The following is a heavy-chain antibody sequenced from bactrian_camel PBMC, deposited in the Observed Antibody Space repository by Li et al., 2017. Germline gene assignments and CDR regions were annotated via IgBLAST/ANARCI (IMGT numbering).Heavy chain of an antibody. J-gene: IGHJ4*01. Sequence: VQLVESGGGLAPPGGSHRLSCVMSGTTFSNYWMTYIRQAPGKGLEWVSSIYDVGSPAHYADSVKGRFTISKDNAKSTLYLQMNSLKPDDTAMYYCAAAPERYCSGGYCLPCLTYEYNYWGQGTQVTVS. CDR3: AAAPERYCSGGYCLPCLTYEYNY. CDR1: GTTFSNYW. D-gene: IGHD2*01. CDR2: IYDVGSPA. V-gene: IGHV3S6*01.